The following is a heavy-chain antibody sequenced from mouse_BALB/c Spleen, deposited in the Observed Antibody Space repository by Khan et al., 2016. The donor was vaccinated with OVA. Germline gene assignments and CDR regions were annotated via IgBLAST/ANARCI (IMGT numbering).Heavy chain of an antibody. Sequence: QVQLKESGPGLVAPSQSLSITCTVSGFSLTSYGVNWVRQPPGKGLEWLGVIWGDGSTNYHSDLISRLSISTDKSKSQVFLKLNSLQTDDTATYYCASFTITEGYDAMDYWGQGTSVTVSS. CDR1: GFSLTSYG. V-gene: IGHV2-3*01. CDR3: ASFTITEGYDAMDY. D-gene: IGHD2-4*01. CDR2: IWGDGST. J-gene: IGHJ4*01.